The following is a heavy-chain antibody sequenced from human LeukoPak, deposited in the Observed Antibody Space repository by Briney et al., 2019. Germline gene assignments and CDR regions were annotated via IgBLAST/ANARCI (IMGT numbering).Heavy chain of an antibody. Sequence: GGSLRLSCAASGFTFSSFAMNWVRQAPGKGLAWVSGISGSGGGTYYADSVKGRFTISRDNSKNTLYLQMNSLRAEDTAVYYCAKVPEDYYDSSGYYGGTFYFDYWGQGTLVTVSS. CDR1: GFTFSSFA. J-gene: IGHJ4*02. CDR2: ISGSGGGT. V-gene: IGHV3-23*01. D-gene: IGHD3-22*01. CDR3: AKVPEDYYDSSGYYGGTFYFDY.